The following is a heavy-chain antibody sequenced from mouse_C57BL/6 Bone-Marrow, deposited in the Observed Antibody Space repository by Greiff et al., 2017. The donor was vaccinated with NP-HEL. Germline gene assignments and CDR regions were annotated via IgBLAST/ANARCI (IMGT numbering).Heavy chain of an antibody. J-gene: IGHJ4*01. CDR2: ISGGGGNT. Sequence: EVQLVESGGGLVKPGGSLKLSCAASGFTFSSYTMSWVRQTPEKRLEWVATISGGGGNTYYPDSVKGRFTISRDNAKNTLYLQMSSLRSEDTAFYYCARRSHYYGSSLYAMDYWGQGTSVTVSS. V-gene: IGHV5-9*01. D-gene: IGHD1-1*01. CDR1: GFTFSSYT. CDR3: ARRSHYYGSSLYAMDY.